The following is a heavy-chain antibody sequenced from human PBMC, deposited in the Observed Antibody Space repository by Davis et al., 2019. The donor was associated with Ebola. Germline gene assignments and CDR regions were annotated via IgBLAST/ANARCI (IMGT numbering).Heavy chain of an antibody. CDR1: GASISSSY. CDR3: ARGGVNWFDP. Sequence: SETLSLTCTVSGASISSSYWSWIRQPPGKGLDWIGYVHYSGSTNYNPSLKSRLSMSVDTSKNQFSLKLSSVSAPDAAIYYCARGGVNWFDPWGQGILVTVSS. CDR2: VHYSGST. J-gene: IGHJ5*02. V-gene: IGHV4-59*01.